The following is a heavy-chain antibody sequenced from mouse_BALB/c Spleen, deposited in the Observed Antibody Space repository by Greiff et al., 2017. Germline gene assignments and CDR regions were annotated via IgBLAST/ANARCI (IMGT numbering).Heavy chain of an antibody. CDR3: ASPYYGSSYSYAMDY. CDR2: ISSGGSYT. J-gene: IGHJ4*01. V-gene: IGHV5-6*01. CDR1: GFTFSSYG. Sequence: EVHLVESGGDLVKPGGSLKLSCAASGFTFSSYGMSWVRQTPDKRLEWVATISSGGSYTYYPDSVKGRFTISRDNAKNTLYLQMSSLKSEDTAMYYCASPYYGSSYSYAMDYWGQGTSVTVSS. D-gene: IGHD1-1*01.